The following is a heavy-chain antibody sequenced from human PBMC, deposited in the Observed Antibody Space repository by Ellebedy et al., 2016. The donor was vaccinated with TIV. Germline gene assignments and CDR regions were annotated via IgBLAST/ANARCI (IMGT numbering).Heavy chain of an antibody. D-gene: IGHD3-10*01. Sequence: GGSLRLSCAASGFTFSSYSMNWVRQAPGKGLEWVSYISSGSGYTSSADSVKGRFTISRDNAKNSLYLQMNSLRAEDTAVYYCARSLRLWFGDRYYFDYWGQGTLVTVSS. CDR3: ARSLRLWFGDRYYFDY. CDR2: ISSGSGYT. V-gene: IGHV3-21*05. CDR1: GFTFSSYS. J-gene: IGHJ4*02.